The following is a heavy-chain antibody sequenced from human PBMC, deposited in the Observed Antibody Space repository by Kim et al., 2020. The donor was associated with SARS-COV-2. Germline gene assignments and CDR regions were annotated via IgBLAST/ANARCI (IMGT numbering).Heavy chain of an antibody. J-gene: IGHJ5*02. D-gene: IGHD5-18*01. CDR3: ARVPYGGYSYGYHTWFDP. CDR2: ISSSGSTI. V-gene: IGHV3-11*01. CDR1: GFTFSDYY. Sequence: GGSLRLSCAASGFTFSDYYMSWIRQAPGKGLEWVSYISSSGSTIYYADSVKGRFTISRDNTKNSLYLQMNSLRAEDTAVYYCARVPYGGYSYGYHTWFDPWGQGTLVTVSS.